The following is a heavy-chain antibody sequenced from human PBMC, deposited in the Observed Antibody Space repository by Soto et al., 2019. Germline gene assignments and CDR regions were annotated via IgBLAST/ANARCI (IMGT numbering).Heavy chain of an antibody. Sequence: QVQLVQSGAEVKKPGASVKVSCKASGYTFTSYYMHWVRQAPGQGLEWMGIINPSGGSTSYAQKFQGRVTMTRDTSTSTLYMELSSLRSEDTAVYYCAREPAYYYGSGSYDDYWGQGTLVTVSS. D-gene: IGHD3-10*01. J-gene: IGHJ4*02. CDR1: GYTFTSYY. CDR2: INPSGGST. CDR3: AREPAYYYGSGSYDDY. V-gene: IGHV1-46*01.